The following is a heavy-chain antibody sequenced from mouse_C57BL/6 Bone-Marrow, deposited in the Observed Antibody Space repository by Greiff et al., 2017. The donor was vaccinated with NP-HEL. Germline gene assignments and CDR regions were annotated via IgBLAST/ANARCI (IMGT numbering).Heavy chain of an antibody. Sequence: VQLQQSGAELVRPGSSVKLSCKASGYTFTSYWMHWVKQRPIQGLEWIGNIDPSDSETHYNQKFKDKATLTVDKSSSTAYMQLSSLTSEDSAVYYCARGITTVVPYYFDYWGQGTTLTVSS. J-gene: IGHJ2*01. CDR3: ARGITTVVPYYFDY. CDR1: GYTFTSYW. D-gene: IGHD1-1*01. V-gene: IGHV1-52*01. CDR2: IDPSDSET.